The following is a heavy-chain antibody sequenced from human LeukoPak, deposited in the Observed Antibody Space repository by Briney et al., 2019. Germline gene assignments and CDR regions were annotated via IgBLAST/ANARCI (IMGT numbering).Heavy chain of an antibody. Sequence: GGSLRLSCAASGFTFSSYEMNWVRQAPGKGLEWVSYISSSGSTIYYADSVKGRFTISRDNAKNSLYLQMNSLRAEDTAVYYCAREPGIGDYFDYWGQGTLVTVSS. CDR3: AREPGIGDYFDY. J-gene: IGHJ4*02. V-gene: IGHV3-48*03. D-gene: IGHD1-26*01. CDR1: GFTFSSYE. CDR2: ISSSGSTI.